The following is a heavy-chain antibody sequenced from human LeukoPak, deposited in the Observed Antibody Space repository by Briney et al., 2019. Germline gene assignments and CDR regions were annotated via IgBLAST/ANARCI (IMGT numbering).Heavy chain of an antibody. V-gene: IGHV1-2*02. CDR3: ARDRWRWYYDFWSGYYRYYYXXGMDV. D-gene: IGHD3-3*01. CDR2: INPNSGGT. CDR1: GYTFTGYY. Sequence: ASVKVSCKASGYTFTGYYMHWVRQAPGQGLEWRGWINPNSGGTNYAQKFQGRVTMTRDTSISTASTELSRLRSDDTAVYYCARDRWRWYYDFWSGYYRYYYXXGMDVWGQGTTVTVSS. J-gene: IGHJ6*02.